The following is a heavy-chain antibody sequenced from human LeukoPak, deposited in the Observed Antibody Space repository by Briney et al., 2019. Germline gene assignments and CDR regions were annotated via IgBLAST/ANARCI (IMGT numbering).Heavy chain of an antibody. D-gene: IGHD6-25*01. V-gene: IGHV4-38-2*02. CDR3: ARDYGSGYNWFDP. J-gene: IGHJ5*02. CDR2: IHHSGST. Sequence: SETLSLTCIVSGYSLSSGYYWGWIRQPPGKGLEWIGNIHHSGSTYYNPSLKSRVTISVDTSKNQLSLKLSSVTAADTAVYYCARDYGSGYNWFDPWGQGTLVTVSS. CDR1: GYSLSSGYY.